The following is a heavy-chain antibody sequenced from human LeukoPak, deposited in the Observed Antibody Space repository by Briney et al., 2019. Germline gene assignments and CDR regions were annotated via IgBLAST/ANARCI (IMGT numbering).Heavy chain of an antibody. V-gene: IGHV1-46*01. J-gene: IGHJ6*03. D-gene: IGHD1-26*01. CDR1: GDTFTSYY. Sequence: GASVKVSCKASGDTFTSYYMHWVRQAPGQGLEWMGIINPSGGSTSYAQKFQGRVTMTRDTSTSTVYMELSSLRSEDTAVYYCARESKWELLRAYYMDVWGKGTTVTVSS. CDR2: INPSGGST. CDR3: ARESKWELLRAYYMDV.